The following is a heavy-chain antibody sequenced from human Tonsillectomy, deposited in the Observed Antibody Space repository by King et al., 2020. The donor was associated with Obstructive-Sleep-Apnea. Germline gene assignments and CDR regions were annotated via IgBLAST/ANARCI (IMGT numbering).Heavy chain of an antibody. D-gene: IGHD5-12*01. Sequence: VQLQESGPGLVKPSETLSLTCTVSGGSISSYHWSWIRQPPGKGLEWIGYISYTGSTNYNPSLKSRVTISVDTSKNQFSLRLSPVTAADTALYYCARHPRHSGYDLDYFDFWGQGTLVTVSS. J-gene: IGHJ4*02. CDR3: ARHPRHSGYDLDYFDF. V-gene: IGHV4-59*08. CDR2: ISYTGST. CDR1: GGSISSYH.